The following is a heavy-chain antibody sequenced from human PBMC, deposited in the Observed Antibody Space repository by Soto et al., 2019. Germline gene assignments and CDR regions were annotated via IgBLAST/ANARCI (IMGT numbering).Heavy chain of an antibody. V-gene: IGHV1-8*01. J-gene: IGHJ5*02. CDR3: ATTYVWVAPLGFDP. Sequence: ASVKVSCKASGYTFTSYDINRVRQATGQGLEWMGWMNPNSGNTGYAQKFQGRVTMTRNTSISTAYMELSSLRSEDTAVYYCATTYVWVAPLGFDPWGQGTLVTVSS. CDR1: GYTFTSYD. CDR2: MNPNSGNT. D-gene: IGHD3-16*01.